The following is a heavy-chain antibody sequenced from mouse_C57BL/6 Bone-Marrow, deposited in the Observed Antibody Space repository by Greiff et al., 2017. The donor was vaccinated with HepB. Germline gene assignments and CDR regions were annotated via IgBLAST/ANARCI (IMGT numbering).Heavy chain of an antibody. Sequence: EVQVVESGGGLVQPGGSLSLSCAASGFTFTDYYMSWVRQPPGKALEWLGFIRNKANGYTTEYSASVKGRFTISRDNSQSILYLQMNALRAEDSATYYCASRGYFDVWGTGTTVTVSS. CDR1: GFTFTDYY. V-gene: IGHV7-3*01. CDR3: ASRGYFDV. CDR2: IRNKANGYTT. J-gene: IGHJ1*03.